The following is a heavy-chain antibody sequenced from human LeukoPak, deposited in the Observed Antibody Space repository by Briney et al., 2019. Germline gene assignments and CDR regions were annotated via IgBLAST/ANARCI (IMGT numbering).Heavy chain of an antibody. J-gene: IGHJ3*02. CDR1: GYTFTGYY. D-gene: IGHD5-24*01. CDR3: ARGEGTRWLQHHPDAFDI. Sequence: GASVKVSCKASGYTFTGYYIHWVRQAPGQGLEWMGWINPNSGGTDYAQNFQGWVTMTRDTSISTAYMELSRLRSDDAAVYFCARGEGTRWLQHHPDAFDIWGQGTMVTVSS. CDR2: INPNSGGT. V-gene: IGHV1-2*04.